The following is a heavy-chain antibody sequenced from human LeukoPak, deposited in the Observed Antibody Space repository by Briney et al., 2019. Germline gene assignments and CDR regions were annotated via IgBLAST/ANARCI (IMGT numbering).Heavy chain of an antibody. Sequence: GGSLRLAYVASGFTLATYRMHWVRQHPGKGLVWVSRINSDGRNAVYADSVKGRFTFSRDIATNTLFLQMNSERVEDTAVYYCGREAHCGTDCSFYADYWGQGTLVTVSS. CDR2: INSDGRNA. J-gene: IGHJ4*02. V-gene: IGHV3-74*01. CDR1: GFTLATYR. D-gene: IGHD2-21*02. CDR3: GREAHCGTDCSFYADY.